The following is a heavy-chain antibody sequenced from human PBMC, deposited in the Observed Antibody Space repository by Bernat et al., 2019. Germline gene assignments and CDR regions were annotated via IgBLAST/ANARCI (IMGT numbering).Heavy chain of an antibody. CDR3: ATYDSSGPGAFDI. Sequence: EVQLVESGGGLVQPGGSLRLSCAASGFTVSSNYMSWVRQAPGKGLEWVSVIYSGGSTYYADSVKCRFTISSDNSKNTLYLQMNSLRAEDTAVYYCATYDSSGPGAFDIWGQGTMVTVSS. CDR2: IYSGGST. CDR1: GFTVSSNY. J-gene: IGHJ3*02. V-gene: IGHV3-66*01. D-gene: IGHD3-22*01.